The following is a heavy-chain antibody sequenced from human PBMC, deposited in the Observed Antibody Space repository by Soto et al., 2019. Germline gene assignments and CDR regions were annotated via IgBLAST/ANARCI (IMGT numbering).Heavy chain of an antibody. D-gene: IGHD2-2*01. Sequence: QITLKESGPTLVKPTQTLTLTCTFSGFSLSTTAEGVGWIRQPPGKALEWLALIFWDDDERYSPSLKSRLTTTKDPSKNQEVLTITNVDPVDTATYYCAHGSCSSADCYPNPYLDYWGQGILVTVSS. J-gene: IGHJ4*02. V-gene: IGHV2-5*02. CDR2: IFWDDDE. CDR1: GFSLSTTAEG. CDR3: AHGSCSSADCYPNPYLDY.